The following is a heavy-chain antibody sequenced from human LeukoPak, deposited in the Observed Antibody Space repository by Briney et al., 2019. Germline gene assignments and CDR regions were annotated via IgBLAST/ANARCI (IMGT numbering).Heavy chain of an antibody. D-gene: IGHD6-6*01. CDR1: SGSMNTNSYY. CDR2: VNSGGTT. Sequence: SETLSLTCTVSSGSMNTNSYYWVWIRQPPGKGLEWIGNVNSGGTTYYNLALESRVIISLDTSKNQFSLKLTSVTAADTAIYFCGARRVGPPRPLDFWGQGTLVTVSS. V-gene: IGHV4-39*01. CDR3: GARRVGPPRPLDF. J-gene: IGHJ4*01.